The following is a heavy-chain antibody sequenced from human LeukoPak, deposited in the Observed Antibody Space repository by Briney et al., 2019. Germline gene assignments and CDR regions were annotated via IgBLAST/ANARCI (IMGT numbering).Heavy chain of an antibody. V-gene: IGHV4-39*07. Sequence: SETLSLTCTVSGGSISSSSYYWGWIRQPPGKGLEWIGSIYYSGSTYYNPSLKSRVTISVDTSKNQFSLKLSSVTAADTAVYYCARVMVYAMGFDYWGQGTLVTVSS. CDR2: IYYSGST. J-gene: IGHJ4*02. CDR3: ARVMVYAMGFDY. CDR1: GGSISSSSYY. D-gene: IGHD2-8*01.